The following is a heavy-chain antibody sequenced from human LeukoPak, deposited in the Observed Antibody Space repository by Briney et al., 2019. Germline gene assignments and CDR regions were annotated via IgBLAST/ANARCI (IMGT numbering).Heavy chain of an antibody. CDR2: IIPIFGTA. V-gene: IGHV1-69*06. CDR3: ARDAGQKESYYYYYYMDV. CDR1: GYTFTSYG. J-gene: IGHJ6*03. Sequence: GASVKVSCKASGYTFTSYGISWVRQAPGQGLEWMGGIIPIFGTANYAQKFQGRVTITADKSTSTAYMELSSLRSEDTAVYYCARDAGQKESYYYYYYMDVWGKGTTVTVSS.